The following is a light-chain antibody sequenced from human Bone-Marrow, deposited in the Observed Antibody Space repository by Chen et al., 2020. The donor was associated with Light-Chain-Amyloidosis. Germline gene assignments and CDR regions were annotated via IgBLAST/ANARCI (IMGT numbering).Light chain of an antibody. CDR1: DLPTKY. CDR3: QSADSSGTYEVI. CDR2: RDT. Sequence: SYELTQPPSVSVSPGQTARTPCSGDDLPTKYAYWYQQKPGQAPVLVIHRDTERPSGISERFSGSSSGTTATLTISGVQAEDEADYHCQSADSSGTYEVIFGGGTKLTV. J-gene: IGLJ2*01. V-gene: IGLV3-25*03.